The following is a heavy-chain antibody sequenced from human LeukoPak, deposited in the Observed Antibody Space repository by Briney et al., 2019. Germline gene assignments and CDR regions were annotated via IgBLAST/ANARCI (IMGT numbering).Heavy chain of an antibody. Sequence: GGSLRLSCAASGFTFSSYAMHWVRQAPGKGLEWVAVIPYDGSNKYYADSVKGRFTISRDNSKNTLYLQMNSLRAEDTAVYYCARDLGYGSGSYDYWGQGTLVTVSS. J-gene: IGHJ4*02. CDR3: ARDLGYGSGSYDY. D-gene: IGHD3-10*01. CDR1: GFTFSSYA. V-gene: IGHV3-30-3*01. CDR2: IPYDGSNK.